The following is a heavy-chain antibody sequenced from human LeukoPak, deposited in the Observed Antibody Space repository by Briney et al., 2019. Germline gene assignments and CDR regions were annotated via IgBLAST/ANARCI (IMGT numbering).Heavy chain of an antibody. V-gene: IGHV3-53*01. J-gene: IGHJ4*02. D-gene: IGHD5-24*01. CDR2: IYSGGST. Sequence: GGSLRLSCAASGFTVSTNYMSWVRQAPGKGLEWVSVIYSGGSTYYADSVKGRFTISRDNSKNTLYLQMNSLRAEDTAVYYCARRGRDDYNSWGPFDYWGQGALVTVSS. CDR1: GFTVSTNY. CDR3: ARRGRDDYNSWGPFDY.